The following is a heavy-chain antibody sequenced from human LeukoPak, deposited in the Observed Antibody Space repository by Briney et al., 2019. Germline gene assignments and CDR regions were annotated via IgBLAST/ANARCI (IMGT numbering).Heavy chain of an antibody. V-gene: IGHV4-38-2*01. J-gene: IGHJ1*01. CDR3: ARRRYYDSTGYFE. CDR1: GYSISSGYY. Sequence: SETLSLTCAVSGYSISSGYYWGWIRPPPGKGLEWIGDVYYTGRTYYNPSLKSRVFISIDTSNNYFSLNLNFVTAADTAVYYCARRRYYDSTGYFEWGRGSLVTVSS. D-gene: IGHD3-22*01. CDR2: VYYTGRT.